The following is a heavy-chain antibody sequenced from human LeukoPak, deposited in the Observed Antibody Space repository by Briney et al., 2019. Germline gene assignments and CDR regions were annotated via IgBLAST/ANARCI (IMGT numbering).Heavy chain of an antibody. CDR2: ILPISGGT. Sequence: GASVKVSCKASGYTFTGYYIHWVRQAPGQGLEWMGWILPISGGTYFAQKFQGRVTLTRDTSINTAYMELNRLRSEDTAVYYCARGVVAGPFQAYYYYMDVWGKGTTVTISS. V-gene: IGHV1-2*02. D-gene: IGHD6-19*01. CDR3: ARGVVAGPFQAYYYYMDV. CDR1: GYTFTGYY. J-gene: IGHJ6*03.